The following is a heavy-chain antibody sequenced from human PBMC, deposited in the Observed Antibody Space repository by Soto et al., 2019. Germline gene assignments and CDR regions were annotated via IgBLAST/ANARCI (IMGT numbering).Heavy chain of an antibody. J-gene: IGHJ4*02. CDR1: GFTFSSYA. V-gene: IGHV3-23*01. Sequence: EVQLLESGGGLIQPGGSLRLSCAASGFTFSSYAMSWVRQAPGKGLEWVSTISRSGGSTYYADPVKGRFIISRDNSKNTLSLQMNSLRAEDTAVYYCAKDLTYDSSGYYPPLVDYWGQGTLVTVSS. CDR2: ISRSGGST. D-gene: IGHD3-22*01. CDR3: AKDLTYDSSGYYPPLVDY.